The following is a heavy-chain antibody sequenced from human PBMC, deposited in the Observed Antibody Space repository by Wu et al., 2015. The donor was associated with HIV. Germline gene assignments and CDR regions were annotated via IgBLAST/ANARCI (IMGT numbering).Heavy chain of an antibody. CDR1: QYTFINYD. Sequence: QVQLVQSGAEVTEPGASVMVSCKASQYTFINYDVHWVRQAAGQGLEWMGWINPKSGHTGYSQNFQGRVTLTRDTSISTAYMELSSLKFEDTVVYYCARIIPSPWGRGAYFHLWGRGTLVTVPS. D-gene: IGHD3-10*01. J-gene: IGHJ2*01. V-gene: IGHV1-8*01. CDR2: INPKSGHT. CDR3: ARIIPSPWGRGAYFHL.